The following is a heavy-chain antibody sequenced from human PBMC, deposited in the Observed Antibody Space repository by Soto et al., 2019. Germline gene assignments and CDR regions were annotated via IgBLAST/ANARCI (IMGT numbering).Heavy chain of an antibody. V-gene: IGHV4-59*01. J-gene: IGHJ6*02. Sequence: SSETLSLTCTVSGGAITSYYWSWVGPPPGKGLEWIGHNYYSGSTKYNPPLKSRVTISVDTSKNQFSLKLSSVTAAPTAVYYCARTPTAAGTVSYYYGMDVWGQGTTVTVS. D-gene: IGHD6-13*01. CDR1: GGAITSYY. CDR2: NYYSGST. CDR3: ARTPTAAGTVSYYYGMDV.